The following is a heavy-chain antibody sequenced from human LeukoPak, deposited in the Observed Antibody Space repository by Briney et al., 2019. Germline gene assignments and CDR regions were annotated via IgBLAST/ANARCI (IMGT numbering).Heavy chain of an antibody. CDR3: AKIGVSGSWFFDL. D-gene: IGHD1-1*01. CDR1: GFTFSNHG. Sequence: TGGSLRLSCAASGFTFSNHGRSWVRQAPGKGLEWVSSISANSFYTYYADSVKGRFTVSRDNSKNTLYLQMNNMAAEDTAVYFCAKIGVSGSWFFDLWGRGALLSVSS. J-gene: IGHJ2*01. V-gene: IGHV3-23*01. CDR2: ISANSFYT.